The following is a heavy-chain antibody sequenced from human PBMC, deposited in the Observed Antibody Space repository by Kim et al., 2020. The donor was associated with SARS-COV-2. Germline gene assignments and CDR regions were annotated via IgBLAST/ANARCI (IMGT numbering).Heavy chain of an antibody. CDR2: IYYSGST. V-gene: IGHV4-59*01. D-gene: IGHD1-26*01. Sequence: SETLSLTCTVSGVSISFYYWSWIRQPPGKGLEWIGYIYYSGSTNYNPSLKSRVTISVDTSKNQFSLKLSSVTAADTAVYYCARVGVGANRKTNAFDYWGQGNLVTVSS. CDR1: GVSISFYY. CDR3: ARVGVGANRKTNAFDY. J-gene: IGHJ4*02.